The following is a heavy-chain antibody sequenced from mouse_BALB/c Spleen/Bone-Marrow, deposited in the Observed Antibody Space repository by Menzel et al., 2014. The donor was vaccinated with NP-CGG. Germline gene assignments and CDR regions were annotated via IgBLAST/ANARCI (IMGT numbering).Heavy chain of an antibody. J-gene: IGHJ3*01. CDR2: IYPGDGDT. Sequence: VQLQQSGAELVRPGSSVKISCKASGYAFSTYWMTWVKQRPGQGLEWIGQIYPGDGDTKYNGKFKGKATLTADKSSSTAYMQLSSLTSEDSAVYFCAKVTTGFAYWGQGTLVPVSA. D-gene: IGHD2-2*01. CDR1: GYAFSTYW. CDR3: AKVTTGFAY. V-gene: IGHV1-80*01.